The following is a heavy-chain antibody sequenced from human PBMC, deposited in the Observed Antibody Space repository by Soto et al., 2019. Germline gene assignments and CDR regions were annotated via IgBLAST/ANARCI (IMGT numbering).Heavy chain of an antibody. D-gene: IGHD2-2*01. V-gene: IGHV3-73*01. Sequence: EVQLVESGGGLVQPGGSLKLSCAASGFTLSGSAMNWVRQASGKGLEWVGRIRSKANSSATADAASVKGRFTISRDDSKNTAYLQMNSLKTEDTAVYYCHQVPADYYYYMDVWGKGTTVTVSS. CDR2: IRSKANSSAT. CDR3: HQVPADYYYYMDV. J-gene: IGHJ6*03. CDR1: GFTLSGSA.